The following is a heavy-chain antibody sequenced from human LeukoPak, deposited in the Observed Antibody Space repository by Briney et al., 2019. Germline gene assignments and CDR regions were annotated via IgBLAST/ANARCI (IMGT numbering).Heavy chain of an antibody. Sequence: SETLSLTCAVYGGSFSGYYWSWIRQPPGKGLEWIGEINHSGSTNYNPSLKSRVTISVDTSKNQFSLKLSSVTAADTAVYYCARDWVALGGDYMDVWGKGTTVTISS. J-gene: IGHJ6*03. D-gene: IGHD2-15*01. CDR3: ARDWVALGGDYMDV. CDR1: GGSFSGYY. V-gene: IGHV4-34*01. CDR2: INHSGST.